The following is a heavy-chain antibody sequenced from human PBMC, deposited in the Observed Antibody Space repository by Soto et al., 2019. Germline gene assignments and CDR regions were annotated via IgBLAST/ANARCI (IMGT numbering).Heavy chain of an antibody. V-gene: IGHV4-4*02. D-gene: IGHD4-17*01. CDR1: GGSISSSNW. CDR2: IYHSGST. CDR3: ARAHGNYYYGMHV. J-gene: IGHJ6*02. Sequence: SETLSLTCAVSGGSISSSNWWSWVRQPPGKGLEWIGEIYHSGSTNYNPSLKSRVTISVDKSKNQFSLKLSSVTAADTAVYYCARAHGNYYYGMHVWGQGTTVTVSS.